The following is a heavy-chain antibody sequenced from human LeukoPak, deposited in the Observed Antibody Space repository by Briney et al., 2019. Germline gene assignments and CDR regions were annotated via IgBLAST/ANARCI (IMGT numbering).Heavy chain of an antibody. V-gene: IGHV4-30-2*01. CDR1: GGSISSGGYY. CDR3: ARGEFNYYGMDV. J-gene: IGHJ6*02. CDR2: IYHSGST. Sequence: SETLSLTCTVSGGSISSGGYYWSWIRQPPGKGLEWIGYIYHSGSTNYNPSLKSRVTISVDTSKNQFSLKLSSVTAADTAVYYCARGEFNYYGMDVWGQGTTVTVSS.